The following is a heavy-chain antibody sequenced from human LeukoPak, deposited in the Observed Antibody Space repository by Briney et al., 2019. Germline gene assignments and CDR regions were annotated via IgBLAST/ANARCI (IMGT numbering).Heavy chain of an antibody. D-gene: IGHD4-17*01. CDR2: MNPNSGNT. Sequence: ASVKVSCKASGYTFTSYDINWVRQATGQGLEWMGWMNPNSGNTGYAQKFQGRVTMTRNTSISTAYMELSSLRSEDTAVYYCARDQSYGDYPLYYFDYWGQGTLVTVSS. V-gene: IGHV1-8*01. CDR3: ARDQSYGDYPLYYFDY. CDR1: GYTFTSYD. J-gene: IGHJ4*02.